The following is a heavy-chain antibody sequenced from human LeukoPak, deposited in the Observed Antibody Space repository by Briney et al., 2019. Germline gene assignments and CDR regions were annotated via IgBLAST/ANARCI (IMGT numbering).Heavy chain of an antibody. Sequence: SETLSLTCSVSGGSISTYYWSWIRQPPGKGLEWLGYIHYSGSTTYNPSLESRVTISVDTAKNQFSLKLSSVTAADTAIYYCAGDVKVGWYFDLWGRGTLVTVSS. V-gene: IGHV4-59*01. CDR3: AGDVKVGWYFDL. CDR1: GGSISTYY. CDR2: IHYSGST. J-gene: IGHJ2*01.